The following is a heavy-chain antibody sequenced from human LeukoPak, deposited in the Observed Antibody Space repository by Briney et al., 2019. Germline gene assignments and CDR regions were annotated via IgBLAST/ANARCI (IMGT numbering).Heavy chain of an antibody. J-gene: IGHJ5*02. Sequence: GGSLRLSCTVSGFTLSRSAMSWVRQAPGKGLEWVSSINACGRPFYADPVKGRFTISRDNSNTLYLQLNNVRAEDTAVYFCAQDVTGDAGSWGQGTLVTVSS. D-gene: IGHD7-27*01. CDR3: AQDVTGDAGS. CDR1: GFTLSRSA. CDR2: INACGRP. V-gene: IGHV3-23*01.